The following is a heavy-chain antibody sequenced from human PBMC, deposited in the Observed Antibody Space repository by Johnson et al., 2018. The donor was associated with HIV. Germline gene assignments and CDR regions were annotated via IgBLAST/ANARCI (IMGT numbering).Heavy chain of an antibody. J-gene: IGHJ3*01. D-gene: IGHD4-17*01. Sequence: MQLVESGGGVVQPGGSLRLSCAASGFIFSDYYMTWIRQAPGKGLEWVSVIYSGGNTFYADSVQGRFTISRDNSKNTLDLHMNSLRVEDTAVSYGARGYGDYSDFFDVWGQGTMVTVSS. V-gene: IGHV3-66*01. CDR2: IYSGGNT. CDR3: ARGYGDYSDFFDV. CDR1: GFIFSDYY.